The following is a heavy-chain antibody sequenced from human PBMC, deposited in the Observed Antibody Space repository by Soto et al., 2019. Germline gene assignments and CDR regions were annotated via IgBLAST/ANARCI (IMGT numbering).Heavy chain of an antibody. CDR1: GDSISTSHYY. J-gene: IGHJ3*02. V-gene: IGHV4-39*01. Sequence: QLQLQESGPGLVKPSETLSLTCTFSGDSISTSHYYWGWIRLPPGKGLEWIGSIYKSGSTYYNPSLKSRVTMSVDTSKNQCSMKLSSGTAADTAVYYCARPGYYDDSGYCRSPFDTWGQGTMVTVSS. CDR3: ARPGYYDDSGYCRSPFDT. D-gene: IGHD3-22*01. CDR2: IYKSGST.